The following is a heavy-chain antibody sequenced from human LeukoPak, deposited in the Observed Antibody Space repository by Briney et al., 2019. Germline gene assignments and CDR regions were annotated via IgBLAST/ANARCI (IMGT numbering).Heavy chain of an antibody. V-gene: IGHV4-39*07. D-gene: IGHD2-2*01. Sequence: SETLSLTCTVSGGSISSSSYYWGWIRQPPGKGLEWIGSIYYSVSTYYNPSLKSRVTISVDTSKNQFSLKLSSVTAADTAVYYCARELIVVVPAATLWYFDLWGRGTLVTVSS. CDR2: IYYSVST. CDR1: GGSISSSSYY. CDR3: ARELIVVVPAATLWYFDL. J-gene: IGHJ2*01.